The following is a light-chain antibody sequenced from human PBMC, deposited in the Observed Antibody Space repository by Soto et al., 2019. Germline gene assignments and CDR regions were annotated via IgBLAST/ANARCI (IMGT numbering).Light chain of an antibody. CDR1: QSVSGY. V-gene: IGKV3-11*01. CDR2: DAS. J-gene: IGKJ4*01. Sequence: EIVLTQSPATLSLSPGERATLSCRASQSVSGYLAWYQQKPGQAPRLLMYDASNRATGIPARFSGSGSGTAFPPPIRRLEPEDFAVYYCQQRSNWPSTFGGGTKVEIK. CDR3: QQRSNWPST.